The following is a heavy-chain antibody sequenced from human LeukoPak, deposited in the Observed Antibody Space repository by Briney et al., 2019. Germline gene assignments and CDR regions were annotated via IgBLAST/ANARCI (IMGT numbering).Heavy chain of an antibody. CDR1: GGSISSGGYY. Sequence: PSQTLPLTCTVSGGSISSGGYYWSWIRQPPGKGLEWIGYIYHSGSTYYNPSLKSRVTISVDTSKNQFSLKLSSVTAADTAVYYCARGNNWNDVSYFDYWGQETLVSVSS. J-gene: IGHJ4*02. V-gene: IGHV4-30-2*01. D-gene: IGHD1-20*01. CDR3: ARGNNWNDVSYFDY. CDR2: IYHSGST.